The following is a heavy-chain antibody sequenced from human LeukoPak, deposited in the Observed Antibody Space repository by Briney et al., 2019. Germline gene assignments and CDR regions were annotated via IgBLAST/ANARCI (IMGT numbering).Heavy chain of an antibody. CDR2: INQDESEK. CDR3: ARPSLNSGSYFDY. D-gene: IGHD1-26*01. CDR1: GFTFSTYW. J-gene: IGHJ4*02. V-gene: IGHV3-7*01. Sequence: GGSLRLSCAASGFTFSTYWMGWVRQTPGKGLEWVANINQDESEKKYVDSVKGRFTISRDNARNSLSLQMNSLRAEDTAVYYCARPSLNSGSYFDYWGQGTLATVSS.